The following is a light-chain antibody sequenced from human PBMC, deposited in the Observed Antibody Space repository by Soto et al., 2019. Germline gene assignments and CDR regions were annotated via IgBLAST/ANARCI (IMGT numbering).Light chain of an antibody. J-gene: IGLJ2*01. CDR2: DVS. V-gene: IGLV2-14*03. CDR1: SSDVGGYNY. CDR3: SSYTSTSTLVI. Sequence: QSALTQPASVSGSPGQSITISCTGTSSDVGGYNYVAWYQHHPGKAPKVMIYDVSNRPSGVSNRFSGSKSGNTASLTISGLQAEDEADYDCSSYTSTSTLVIFGGGTKLTVL.